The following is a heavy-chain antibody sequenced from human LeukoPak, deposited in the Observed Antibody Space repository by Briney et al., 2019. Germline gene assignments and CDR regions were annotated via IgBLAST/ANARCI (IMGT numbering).Heavy chain of an antibody. CDR1: GFTFGGYW. V-gene: IGHV3-74*01. D-gene: IGHD1-7*01. CDR3: ARGGWGTAIDY. CDR2: ISNDGSGT. J-gene: IGHJ4*02. Sequence: PGGSLRISCAASGFTFGGYWMHWVRQAPGKGLVWVSYISNDGSGTSYADSVKGRFTISRDNAKNTVDLHMNSLRAEDTAVYYCARGGWGTAIDYLGQGTLVTVSS.